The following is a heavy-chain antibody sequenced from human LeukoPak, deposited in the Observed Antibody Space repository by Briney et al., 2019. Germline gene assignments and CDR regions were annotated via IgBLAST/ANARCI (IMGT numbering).Heavy chain of an antibody. D-gene: IGHD3-22*01. Sequence: SETLSLTCTVSGGSISSYYWSWIRQPPGKGLEWIGYIYYSGSTNYNPSLKSRVTISVDTSKNQFSLKLSSVTAADTAVYYCARRNERDYYDSSGYLDAFDIWGQGTMVTVSS. J-gene: IGHJ3*02. CDR1: GGSISSYY. CDR3: ARRNERDYYDSSGYLDAFDI. CDR2: IYYSGST. V-gene: IGHV4-59*08.